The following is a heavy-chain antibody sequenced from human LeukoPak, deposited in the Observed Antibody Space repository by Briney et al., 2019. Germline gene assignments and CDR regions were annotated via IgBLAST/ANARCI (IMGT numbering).Heavy chain of an antibody. Sequence: GESLKISCQGSGYSFTNYWIAWVRQMPGKGLEWVGVVYPGDSQTIYSPSFQGQVTISADKSISTAYLQWSSLKASDTAMYYCARRDGYGAYDIWGQGTMVTVSS. D-gene: IGHD5-24*01. CDR1: GYSFTNYW. V-gene: IGHV5-51*01. CDR3: ARRDGYGAYDI. J-gene: IGHJ3*02. CDR2: VYPGDSQT.